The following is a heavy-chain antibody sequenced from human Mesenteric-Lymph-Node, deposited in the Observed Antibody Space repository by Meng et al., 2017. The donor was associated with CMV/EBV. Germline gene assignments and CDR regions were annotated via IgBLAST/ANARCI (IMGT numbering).Heavy chain of an antibody. V-gene: IGHV1-2*02. CDR2: INPNSDGT. CDR3: ARGRKVDY. CDR1: GYTFTGYY. J-gene: IGHJ4*02. Sequence: ASVKVSCKASGYTFTGYYMHWVRQAPGQGLEWMGWINPNSDGTNYAQKFQGRVTISVDTSKNQFSLKLSSVTAADTAVYYCARGRKVDYWGQGTLVTVSS.